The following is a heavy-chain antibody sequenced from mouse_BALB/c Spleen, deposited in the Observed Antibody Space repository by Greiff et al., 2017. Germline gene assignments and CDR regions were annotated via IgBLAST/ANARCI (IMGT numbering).Heavy chain of an antibody. CDR3: ARGGLPYYFDY. J-gene: IGHJ2*01. CDR2: ISTYYGDA. CDR1: GYTFTDYA. V-gene: IGHV1S137*01. D-gene: IGHD5-5*01. Sequence: VQLKESGAELVRPGVSVKISCTGSGYTFTDYAMHWVKQSHAKSLEWIGVISTYYGDASYNQKFKGKATMTVDKSSSTDYMELDRLTSEDSAIYYYARGGLPYYFDYWGQGTTVTVSS.